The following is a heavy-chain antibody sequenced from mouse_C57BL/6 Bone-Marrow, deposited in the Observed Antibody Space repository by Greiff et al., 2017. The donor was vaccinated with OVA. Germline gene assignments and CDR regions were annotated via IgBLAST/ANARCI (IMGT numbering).Heavy chain of an antibody. V-gene: IGHV1-53*01. CDR3: ARRVPYYYGSSSYFDV. CDR1: GYTFTSYW. J-gene: IGHJ1*03. CDR2: INPSNGGT. D-gene: IGHD1-1*01. Sequence: VQLQQPGTELVKPGASVKLSCKASGYTFTSYWMHWVKQRPGQGLEWIGNINPSNGGTNYNEKFKGKATLTVDKSSSTAYMQLSSLTSEDSAVYYCARRVPYYYGSSSYFDVWGTGTTVTVSS.